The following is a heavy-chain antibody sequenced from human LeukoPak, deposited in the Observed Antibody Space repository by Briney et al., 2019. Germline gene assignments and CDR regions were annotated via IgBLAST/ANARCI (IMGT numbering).Heavy chain of an antibody. CDR1: GGSINNYY. V-gene: IGHV4-59*12. CDR3: ARGHRANYYDSRNWFDP. CDR2: IYYSGRT. D-gene: IGHD3-22*01. Sequence: SETLSLTCTVSGGSINNYYWTWIRQPPEKGLEWIGYIYYSGRTDYNPSLKSRVTLSVDTSKNQFSLKLSSVTAADTAVYYCARGHRANYYDSRNWFDPWGQGTLVTVSS. J-gene: IGHJ5*02.